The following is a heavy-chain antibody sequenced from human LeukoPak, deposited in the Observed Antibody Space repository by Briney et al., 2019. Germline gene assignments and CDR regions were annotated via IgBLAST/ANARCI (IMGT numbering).Heavy chain of an antibody. Sequence: SETLSLTCTVSGGSISSRNSYWGWIRQPPGKGLEWIGNIHNSESTYYNPSLKSRVTISVDTSKNQFSLKLSSVTAADTAVYYCARRLGGVDYWGQGTLVTVSS. J-gene: IGHJ4*02. D-gene: IGHD2-8*01. CDR3: ARRLGGVDY. CDR2: IHNSEST. CDR1: GGSISSRNSY. V-gene: IGHV4-39*01.